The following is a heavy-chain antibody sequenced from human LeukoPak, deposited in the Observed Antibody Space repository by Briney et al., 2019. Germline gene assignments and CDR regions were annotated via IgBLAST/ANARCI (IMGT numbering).Heavy chain of an antibody. J-gene: IGHJ4*02. CDR3: AREGTSGYDDFYY. V-gene: IGHV3-30*04. D-gene: IGHD5-12*01. CDR1: GFTFSSCA. CDR2: ISYDGSNK. Sequence: PGGSLRLSCAASGFTFSSCAMHWVRQAPGKGLEWVAVISYDGSNKYYADSVKGRFTISRDNSKNTLYLQMNSLRAEDTAVYYCAREGTSGYDDFYYWGQGTLVTVSS.